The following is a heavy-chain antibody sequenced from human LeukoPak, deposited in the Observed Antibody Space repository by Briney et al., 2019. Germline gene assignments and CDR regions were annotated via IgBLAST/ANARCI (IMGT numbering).Heavy chain of an antibody. CDR2: INHSGST. D-gene: IGHD1-7*01. CDR1: GGSISGYY. J-gene: IGHJ1*01. V-gene: IGHV4-34*01. Sequence: SETLSLTCAVYGGSISGYYWSWIRQPPGKGLEWIGEINHSGSTNYNPSLKSRVTISIDTSKNQFSPKLSSVTAADTAVYYCARGGGYKWNYEVYFQHWGQGTLVTVSS. CDR3: ARGGGYKWNYEVYFQH.